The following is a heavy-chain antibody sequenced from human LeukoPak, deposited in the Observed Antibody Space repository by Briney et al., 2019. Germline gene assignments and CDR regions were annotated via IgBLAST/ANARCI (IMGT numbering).Heavy chain of an antibody. Sequence: SQTLSLTCTVSGGSISSGDYYWSWIRQPPGKGLEWIGYIYYSGSTYYNPSLKSRVTISVDTSKNQFSLKLSSVTAADTAVYYCARLLWFGELSNWEDYWGQGTLVTVSS. CDR2: IYYSGST. V-gene: IGHV4-30-4*01. J-gene: IGHJ4*02. CDR3: ARLLWFGELSNWEDY. CDR1: GGSISSGDYY. D-gene: IGHD3-10*01.